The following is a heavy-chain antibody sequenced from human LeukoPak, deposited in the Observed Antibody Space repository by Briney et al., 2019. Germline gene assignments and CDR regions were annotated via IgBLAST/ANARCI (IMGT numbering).Heavy chain of an antibody. D-gene: IGHD2-2*01. Sequence: KTSETLSLTCTVSGGSISSHYWTWIRQSPGKGKEWIGYVYDNGNTNYNPSLKSRVTMSVDPSKNQFSLKLSSVTAADTAVYYCARVAQTYCSGSSCHGLTWHYYYYMDVWGKGTTVTVSS. J-gene: IGHJ6*03. V-gene: IGHV4-59*11. CDR1: GGSISSHY. CDR3: ARVAQTYCSGSSCHGLTWHYYYYMDV. CDR2: VYDNGNT.